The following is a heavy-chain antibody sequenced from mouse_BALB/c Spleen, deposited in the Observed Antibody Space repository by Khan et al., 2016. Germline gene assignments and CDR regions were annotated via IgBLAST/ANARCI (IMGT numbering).Heavy chain of an antibody. CDR3: ARGGNYYFDY. V-gene: IGHV5-6-5*01. CDR2: ISSGGST. J-gene: IGHJ2*01. CDR1: GFTFSSYA. Sequence: EVELGVSGGGLVKLGGSLNLSCEASGFTFSSYAMSWVRQTPEKRLEWVASISSGGSTYYPDSVKGRFTISRDNARNILYLQMSSLRSEDTAMYYCARGGNYYFDYWGQGTTLTVSS. D-gene: IGHD2-1*01.